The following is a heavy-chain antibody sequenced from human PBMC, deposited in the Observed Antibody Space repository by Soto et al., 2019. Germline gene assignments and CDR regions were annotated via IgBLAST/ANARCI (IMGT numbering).Heavy chain of an antibody. CDR1: GGTFSSYA. CDR3: ARGTHPRRRSGDSSPYYYYYYGMDV. J-gene: IGHJ6*02. D-gene: IGHD2-21*02. Sequence: SVKVSCKASGGTFSSYAISWVRQAPGQGLEWMGGIIPIFGTANYAQKFQGRVTITADESTSTAYMELSSLRSEDTAVYYCARGTHPRRRSGDSSPYYYYYYGMDVWGQGTTVTVSS. CDR2: IIPIFGTA. V-gene: IGHV1-69*13.